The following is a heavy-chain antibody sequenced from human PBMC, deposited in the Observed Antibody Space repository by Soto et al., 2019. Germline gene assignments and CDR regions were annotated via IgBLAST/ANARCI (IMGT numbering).Heavy chain of an antibody. D-gene: IGHD6-19*01. CDR1: GGSFSGHY. V-gene: IGHV4-34*01. CDR3: ARGAVQGGAPDKYYFYS. CDR2: INHSGST. J-gene: IGHJ4*02. Sequence: QVQLQQWGAGLLKPSETLSLTCAVYGGSFSGHYWSWIRQTPGKGLEWIGEINHSGSTNQNPSLKSRVSISVDTSKTQFSLKLGSVTATDTAVYYCARGAVQGGAPDKYYFYSWGQGTLVTVSS.